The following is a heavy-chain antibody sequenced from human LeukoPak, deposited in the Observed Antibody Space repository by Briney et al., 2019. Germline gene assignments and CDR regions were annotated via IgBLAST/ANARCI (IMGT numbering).Heavy chain of an antibody. Sequence: SETLSLTCTVSGYSISSDNYWGWIQQPPGKGLEWIGSIYYSGSTYYNPSLKSRVTISVDTSKNHFSLELSSATAADTAVYFCARGRVSSSTWYSTYYYYFYMDVWGKGTTVTVSS. CDR3: ARGRVSSSTWYSTYYYYFYMDV. V-gene: IGHV4-38-2*02. D-gene: IGHD6-13*01. CDR1: GYSISSDNY. J-gene: IGHJ6*03. CDR2: IYYSGST.